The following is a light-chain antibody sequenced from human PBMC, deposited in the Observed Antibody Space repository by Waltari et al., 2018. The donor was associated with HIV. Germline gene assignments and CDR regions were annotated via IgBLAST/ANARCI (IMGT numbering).Light chain of an antibody. CDR2: DNN. CDR1: TSNFGNDF. CDR3: GTWDTRLNGGV. V-gene: IGLV1-51*01. Sequence: QSVLTQPPSVSAAPGQKVTISCSGSTSNFGNDFVSWYQHLPGAAPKLLIYDNNNRPSGISDRFSGAKSDTAATLAITGLQTGDEAHYYCGTWDTRLNGGVFGGGTKLTVL. J-gene: IGLJ3*02.